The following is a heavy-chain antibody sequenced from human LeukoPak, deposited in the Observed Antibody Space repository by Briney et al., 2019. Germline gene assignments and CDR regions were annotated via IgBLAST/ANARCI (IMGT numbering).Heavy chain of an antibody. J-gene: IGHJ4*02. CDR3: ARGEQWLVSPFDY. V-gene: IGHV1-3*01. Sequence: ASVKVSCKASGYTFSSYAIYWVRQAPGQGPEWMGWIYVGNGNTKYSQKFQDRVTITRDTSASTVYMELTSLRSEDTAVYSCARGEQWLVSPFDYWGQGTLVTVSS. D-gene: IGHD6-19*01. CDR1: GYTFSSYA. CDR2: IYVGNGNT.